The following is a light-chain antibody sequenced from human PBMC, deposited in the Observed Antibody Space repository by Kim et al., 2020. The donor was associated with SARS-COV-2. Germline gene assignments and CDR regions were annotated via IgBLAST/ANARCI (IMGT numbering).Light chain of an antibody. V-gene: IGKV1-39*01. CDR2: AAS. CDR1: QGISNY. J-gene: IGKJ1*01. CDR3: QQYYSTPIT. Sequence: ASVGDRVTITCLASQGISNYLNWYQQKPGKAPKLLIYAASSLQSGVPSRFSGSGSGTDFTLTISSLQPEDFATYYCQQYYSTPITFGPGTKVDIK.